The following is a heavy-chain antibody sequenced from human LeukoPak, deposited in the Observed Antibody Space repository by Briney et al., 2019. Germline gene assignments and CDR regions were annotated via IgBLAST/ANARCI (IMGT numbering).Heavy chain of an antibody. CDR3: AQKRGGSGSYSAMDV. Sequence: GGSLILSCAASGSTFSSYALSWVRQAPGKVLEGVSAISDSSGSTYYADSVKGRFTISRDNSKNTLYLQMNSLRAEDTAVYYCAQKRGGSGSYSAMDVWGQGTTVTVSS. CDR2: ISDSSGST. CDR1: GSTFSSYA. D-gene: IGHD3-10*01. V-gene: IGHV3-23*01. J-gene: IGHJ6*02.